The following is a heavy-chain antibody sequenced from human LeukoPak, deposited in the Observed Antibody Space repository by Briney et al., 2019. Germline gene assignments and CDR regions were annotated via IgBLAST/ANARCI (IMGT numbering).Heavy chain of an antibody. Sequence: SETLSLTCTVSSASISSSRYYWGRIRQSPGKGLEWLGSIYYSWSTYYNPSLKSRVTISVDTSKNQVSLNLTSVTAAETAVYYCARAVEMSTIHPGFDFWGQGALVTVSS. CDR1: SASISSSRYY. CDR3: ARAVEMSTIHPGFDF. D-gene: IGHD5-24*01. V-gene: IGHV4-39*01. J-gene: IGHJ4*02. CDR2: IYYSWST.